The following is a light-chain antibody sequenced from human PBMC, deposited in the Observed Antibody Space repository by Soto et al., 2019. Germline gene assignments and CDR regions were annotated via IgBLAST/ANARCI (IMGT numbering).Light chain of an antibody. CDR2: SNN. V-gene: IGLV1-47*02. CDR3: AAWDDSLSGRDVV. J-gene: IGLJ2*01. CDR1: SSNIGSNY. Sequence: QSVLTQPPSASGTPGQRVTISCSGSSSNIGSNYVYWYQQPPGTAPKLLIYSNNQRPSGVPDRFSGSKSGTSASLAISGLRFEDEADYYCAAWDDSLSGRDVVFGGGTKLTVL.